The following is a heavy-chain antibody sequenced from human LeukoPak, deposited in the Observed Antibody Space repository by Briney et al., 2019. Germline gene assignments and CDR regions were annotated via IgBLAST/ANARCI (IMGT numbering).Heavy chain of an antibody. V-gene: IGHV1-8*01. J-gene: IGHJ4*02. Sequence: ASVKVSCKASGYTFASYDINWVRQATGQGLEWMGWMNPDSGNTGYAQKFQGRVTMTRNTSISTAYMELSSLRSEDTAVYYCARRPSKYYDILTGYYRSEFDYWGQGTLVTVSS. D-gene: IGHD3-9*01. CDR2: MNPDSGNT. CDR3: ARRPSKYYDILTGYYRSEFDY. CDR1: GYTFASYD.